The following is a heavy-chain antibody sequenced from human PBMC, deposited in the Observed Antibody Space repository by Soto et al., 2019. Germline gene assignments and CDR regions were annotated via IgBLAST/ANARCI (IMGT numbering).Heavy chain of an antibody. Sequence: ASVKFSCKASGYTFTSYDINWVRQATGQGLEWMGWMNPNSGNTGYAQKFQGRVTMTRNTSISTAYMELSSLRSEDTAVYYCARGRGATAPMDVWGQGTTVTVSS. CDR3: ARGRGATAPMDV. CDR1: GYTFTSYD. V-gene: IGHV1-8*01. J-gene: IGHJ6*02. D-gene: IGHD1-26*01. CDR2: MNPNSGNT.